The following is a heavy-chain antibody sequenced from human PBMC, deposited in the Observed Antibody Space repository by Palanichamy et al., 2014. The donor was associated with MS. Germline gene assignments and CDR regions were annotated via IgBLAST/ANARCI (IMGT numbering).Heavy chain of an antibody. V-gene: IGHV1-18*04. CDR3: ARKDIVVVPAARSYYYYGMDV. CDR1: GYTFTSYG. Sequence: LVQSGAEVKKPGASVKVSCKASGYTFTSYGISWVRQAPGQGLEWMGWISAYNGNTNYAQKLQGRVTMTTDTSTSTAYMELRSLRSDDTAVYYCARKDIVVVPAARSYYYYGMDVWGQGTTVTVSS. J-gene: IGHJ6*02. D-gene: IGHD2-2*01. CDR2: ISAYNGNT.